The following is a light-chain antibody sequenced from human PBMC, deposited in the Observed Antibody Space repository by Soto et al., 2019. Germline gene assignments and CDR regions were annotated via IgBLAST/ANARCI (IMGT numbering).Light chain of an antibody. CDR1: SSDVGGYNY. J-gene: IGLJ3*02. Sequence: QSALTQPASVSGSPGQSITISCAGTSSDVGGYNYVSWYQQHPGKAPKLMIYEVNYRPSGVSDRFSGSKSGNTASLTISGLQAEDEADYYCSSYTPSSTQVFGGGTKLTVL. CDR3: SSYTPSSTQV. CDR2: EVN. V-gene: IGLV2-14*01.